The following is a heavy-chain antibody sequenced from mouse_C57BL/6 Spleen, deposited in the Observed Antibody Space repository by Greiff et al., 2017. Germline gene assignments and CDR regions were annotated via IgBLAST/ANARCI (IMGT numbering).Heavy chain of an antibody. Sequence: VQLQQPGAELVKPGASVKLSCKASGYNFTSYWMQWVKQRPGQGLEWIGEIDPSDSYTNYNQKLKGKAKLTGDTSSSTAYMQLSSLTSEDSAVYYCARRDYDFGSAMDYWGQGTSVTVSS. CDR3: ARRDYDFGSAMDY. D-gene: IGHD2-4*01. CDR1: GYNFTSYW. J-gene: IGHJ4*01. CDR2: IDPSDSYT. V-gene: IGHV1-50*01.